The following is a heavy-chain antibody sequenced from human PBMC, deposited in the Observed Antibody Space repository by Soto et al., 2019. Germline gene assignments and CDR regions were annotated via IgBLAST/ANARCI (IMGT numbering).Heavy chain of an antibody. Sequence: SETLSLTCTVSGGSVSSGSYYWSWIRQPPGKGLEWIGYIYYSGSTNYNPSLKSRVTISVDTSKNQFSLKLSSVTAADTAVYYCARYNYYDSSGYLNWFDPWGQGTLVTVPQ. V-gene: IGHV4-61*01. CDR1: GGSVSSGSYY. CDR2: IYYSGST. CDR3: ARYNYYDSSGYLNWFDP. J-gene: IGHJ5*02. D-gene: IGHD3-22*01.